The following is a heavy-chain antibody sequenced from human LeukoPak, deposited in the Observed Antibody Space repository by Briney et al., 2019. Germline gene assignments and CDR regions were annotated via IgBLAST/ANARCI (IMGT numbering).Heavy chain of an antibody. CDR1: GFTFSDYY. J-gene: IGHJ4*02. CDR3: AREKYCSGGSCYSGYENGGFDY. D-gene: IGHD2-15*01. Sequence: GGSLRLSCAASGFTFSDYYMSWIRQAPGKGLEWVSYISSSGSTIYYADSVKGRFTISRDNAKNSLYLQMNSLRAEDTAVYYCAREKYCSGGSCYSGYENGGFDYWGQGTLVTVSS. CDR2: ISSSGSTI. V-gene: IGHV3-11*01.